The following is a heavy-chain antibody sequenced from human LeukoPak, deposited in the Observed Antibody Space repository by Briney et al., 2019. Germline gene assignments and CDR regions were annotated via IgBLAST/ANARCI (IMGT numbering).Heavy chain of an antibody. Sequence: GGSLRLSCAASGLIFRSYWMHWVRQAPGKGLVWVSTINSDGSSTTYADSVKGRFTISRDNAKNTLYLQMNSLRVEDTVVYYCARGPPWYFDLWGRGTLVTISS. J-gene: IGHJ2*01. D-gene: IGHD6-25*01. V-gene: IGHV3-74*01. CDR1: GLIFRSYW. CDR3: ARGPPWYFDL. CDR2: INSDGSST.